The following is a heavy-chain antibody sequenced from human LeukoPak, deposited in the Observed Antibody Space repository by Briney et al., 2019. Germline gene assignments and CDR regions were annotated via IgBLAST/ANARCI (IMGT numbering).Heavy chain of an antibody. D-gene: IGHD3-22*01. CDR3: ARQHGSSGYYYNQDYFDY. J-gene: IGHJ4*02. V-gene: IGHV4-30-4*08. CDR1: GGSISSGDYY. Sequence: SETLSLTCTVSGGSISSGDYYWSWIRQPPGKGLEWIGYIYYSGSTYYNPSLKSRVTISVDTSKNQFSLKLSSVTAADTAVYYCARQHGSSGYYYNQDYFDYWGQGALVTVSS. CDR2: IYYSGST.